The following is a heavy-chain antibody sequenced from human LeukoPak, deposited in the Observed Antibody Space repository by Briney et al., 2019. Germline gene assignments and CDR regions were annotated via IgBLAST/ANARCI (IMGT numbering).Heavy chain of an antibody. J-gene: IGHJ4*02. CDR3: ARRVWCSSTNCRGFDY. V-gene: IGHV3-23*01. CDR2: VSVSVSNT. D-gene: IGHD2-2*01. CDR1: GFTFSSYA. Sequence: GGSLRLSCAASGFTFSSYAMSWVRQAPGKGLEWVSAVSVSVSNTYYADSVKGRFTISRDNSKNTLYLQMNSLRAEDTVVYYCARRVWCSSTNCRGFDYWGQGTPVTVSS.